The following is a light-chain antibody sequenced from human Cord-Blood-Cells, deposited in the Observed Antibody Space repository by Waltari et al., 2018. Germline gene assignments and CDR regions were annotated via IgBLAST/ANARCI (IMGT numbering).Light chain of an antibody. V-gene: IGLV3-21*04. J-gene: IGLJ2*01. CDR3: QVWDSSSDHVV. CDR2: YDS. Sequence: SYVLTQPPSVSVAPGKTARITCGGNNIGSKSVHWYQQKPGQAPVLVIYYDSDRPSGIPERFSGSNSGNTATLTISRVEAGDEADYYCQVWDSSSDHVVFGGGTKLTVI. CDR1: NIGSKS.